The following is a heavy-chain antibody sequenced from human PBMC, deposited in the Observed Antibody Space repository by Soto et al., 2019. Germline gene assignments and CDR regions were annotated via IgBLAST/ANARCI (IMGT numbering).Heavy chain of an antibody. CDR1: GGSFSGYY. CDR2: INHSGSN. Sequence: SETLSLTCAVYGGSFSGYYWSWIRQPPGKGLEWIGEINHSGSNNYNPSLKSRVTISVDTSKNQFSLKLSSVTAADTAVYYCARRLGQELWSGLPSIWGQGTMVTVSS. D-gene: IGHD3-3*01. J-gene: IGHJ3*02. V-gene: IGHV4-34*01. CDR3: ARRLGQELWSGLPSI.